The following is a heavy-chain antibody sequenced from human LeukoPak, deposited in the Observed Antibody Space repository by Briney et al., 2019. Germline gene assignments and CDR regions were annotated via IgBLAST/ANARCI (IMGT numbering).Heavy chain of an antibody. Sequence: GGSLRLSCAASGLTVSANYMSWVRQAPGKGLEWVSGIYSGGSTYYADSVKGRFTISRDNSKNTLYLQMNSLRADDTAVYYCARGLRPISGWYNWGQGTLVTVSS. CDR3: ARGLRPISGWYN. V-gene: IGHV3-53*01. J-gene: IGHJ1*01. CDR2: IYSGGST. CDR1: GLTVSANY. D-gene: IGHD6-19*01.